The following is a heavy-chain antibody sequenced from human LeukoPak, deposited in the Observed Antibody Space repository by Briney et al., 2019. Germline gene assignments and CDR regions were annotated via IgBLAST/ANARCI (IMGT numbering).Heavy chain of an antibody. V-gene: IGHV3-23*01. D-gene: IGHD3-10*02. J-gene: IGHJ4*02. CDR3: VRDMFGGRDY. CDR2: INGGGSDT. Sequence: GSLRLSCAASGFTFSHYAMSWVRQTPGKGPEWVSGINGGGSDTYYADSVKGRFTISRDNAKNALYLQMNSLRAEDTAVYYCVRDMFGGRDYWGQGTLVTVSS. CDR1: GFTFSHYA.